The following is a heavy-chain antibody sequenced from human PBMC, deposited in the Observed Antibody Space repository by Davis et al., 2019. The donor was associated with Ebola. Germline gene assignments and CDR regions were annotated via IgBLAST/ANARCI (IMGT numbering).Heavy chain of an antibody. CDR3: AREDCSSTSCYWGIFDY. V-gene: IGHV3-30-3*01. D-gene: IGHD2-2*01. J-gene: IGHJ4*02. Sequence: GGSLRLSCAASGFTFRSYAMHWVRQAPGKGLEWVAVISYDGSNKYYADSVKGRFTISRDHSKNTLYLQMNSLRAEDTAVYYCAREDCSSTSCYWGIFDYWGQGTLVTVSS. CDR2: ISYDGSNK. CDR1: GFTFRSYA.